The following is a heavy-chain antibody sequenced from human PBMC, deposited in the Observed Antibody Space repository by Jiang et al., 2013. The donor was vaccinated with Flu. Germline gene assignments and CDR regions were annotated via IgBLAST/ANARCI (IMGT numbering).Heavy chain of an antibody. CDR1: GDTFSSYT. Sequence: SGAEVKEPGSSVTVSCKASGDTFSSYTSSWIRQAPGQGLEWMGGIIPIFGTIKYAQKFRGRVTISADESTSTAYMQLSSLKSDDTAIYFCARGPSFYDGSGPPDKRPFDIWGQGTLVTVSS. J-gene: IGHJ3*02. V-gene: IGHV1-69*01. CDR3: ARGPSFYDGSGPPDKRPFDI. CDR2: IIPIFGTI. D-gene: IGHD3-22*01.